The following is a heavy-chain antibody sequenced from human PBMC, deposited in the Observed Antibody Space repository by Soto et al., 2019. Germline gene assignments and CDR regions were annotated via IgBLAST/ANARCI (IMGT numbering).Heavy chain of an antibody. J-gene: IGHJ4*02. CDR2: IIPMLGMS. CDR1: GDIFSRST. Sequence: QVQPVQSGTEVTKPGSSVTVSCTASGDIFSRSTLSWVRQAPGQRLEWMGRIIPMLGMSNSALKFQGRLTISADTSTNKVYMHLNSLRSDDTAVYYCATSYGSGSSHFDSWGQGTLVTVSS. V-gene: IGHV1-69*02. D-gene: IGHD3-10*01. CDR3: ATSYGSGSSHFDS.